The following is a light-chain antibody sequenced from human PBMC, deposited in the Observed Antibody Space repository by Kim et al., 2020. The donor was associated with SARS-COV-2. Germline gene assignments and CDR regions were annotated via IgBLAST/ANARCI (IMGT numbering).Light chain of an antibody. CDR2: GAS. CDR3: QQYKNWPLT. V-gene: IGKV3-15*01. J-gene: IGKJ1*01. Sequence: EIVMTQSPATLSVSPGERATLSCRASQSVSSNLAWYQQKPGQAPRLLIYGASTRATGIPATFSGSGSGTEFTLTISSLQSEGFAVYYCQQYKNWPLTFGQGTKVDIK. CDR1: QSVSSN.